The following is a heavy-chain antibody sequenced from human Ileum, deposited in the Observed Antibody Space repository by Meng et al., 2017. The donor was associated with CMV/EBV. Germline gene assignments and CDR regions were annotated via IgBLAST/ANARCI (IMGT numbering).Heavy chain of an antibody. CDR2: ISSSGSTI. V-gene: IGHV3-11*01. J-gene: IGHJ3*02. D-gene: IGHD2-2*01. CDR3: ARVLVNAFDI. CDR1: GFTFSDSY. Sequence: LSCTAYGFTFSDSYMSWIRQAQGKGLEWVSYISSSGSTIYYADSVKGRFTISRDNAKNSLYLQMNSLRAEDTAVYYCARVLVNAFDIWGQGTMVTVSS.